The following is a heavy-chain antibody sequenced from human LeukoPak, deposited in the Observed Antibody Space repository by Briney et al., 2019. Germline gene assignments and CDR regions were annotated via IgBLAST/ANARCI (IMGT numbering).Heavy chain of an antibody. J-gene: IGHJ6*02. CDR3: ARADRTTVAYYGMDV. CDR2: IYHSGST. D-gene: IGHD4-23*01. Sequence: SETLSLTCAVSGGSISSSNWWSWVRQPPWKGLEWIGEIYHSGSTNYNPSLKSRVTISVDKSKNQFSLKLSSVTAADTAVYYCARADRTTVAYYGMDVWGQGTTVTVSS. V-gene: IGHV4-4*02. CDR1: GGSISSSNW.